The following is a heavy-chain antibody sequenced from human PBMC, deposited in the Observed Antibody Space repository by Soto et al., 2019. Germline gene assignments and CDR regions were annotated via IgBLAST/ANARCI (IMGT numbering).Heavy chain of an antibody. J-gene: IGHJ6*02. CDR2: ISYDGRNQ. CDR3: AKDVRLRPLDYDYGMDV. Sequence: QVQLVESGGGVVQPGRSLRLSCAASGFTFSSYGMHWVRQAPGKGLEWVAVISYDGRNQYYADSVKGRFTIFRDNSKNTQHLQRNSLRAEDTAVEYCAKDVRLRPLDYDYGMDVWGQGTTVTVSS. D-gene: IGHD2-15*01. V-gene: IGHV3-30*18. CDR1: GFTFSSYG.